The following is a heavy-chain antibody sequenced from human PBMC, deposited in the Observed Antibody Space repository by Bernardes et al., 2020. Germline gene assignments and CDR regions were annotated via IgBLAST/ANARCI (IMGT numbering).Heavy chain of an antibody. CDR2: IKQDGSEK. CDR1: GFTFSNYW. CDR3: TRKMGTMD. Sequence: GGSLRLSCVASGFTFSNYWMSWVRQAPGKGLEWVANIKQDGSEKYYVDSVKGRFTISRDNTKNSLYLQMNSLGVEDTAVYYCTRKMGTMDWGQGTLVTVSS. J-gene: IGHJ1*01. V-gene: IGHV3-7*01. D-gene: IGHD5-12*01.